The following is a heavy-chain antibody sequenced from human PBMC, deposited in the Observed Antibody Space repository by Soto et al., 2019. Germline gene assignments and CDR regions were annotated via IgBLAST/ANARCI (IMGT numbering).Heavy chain of an antibody. D-gene: IGHD3-10*01. CDR3: SGSYYNGRFDP. CDR2: INHSGST. CDR1: GGSFSGYY. V-gene: IGHV4-34*01. Sequence: SETLSLTCAVYGGSFSGYYWSWIRQPPGKGLEWIGEINHSGSTNYNPSLKSRVTISVDTSKNQFSLKLSSVTAADTAVYYCSGSYYNGRFDPWGQGTLVTVSS. J-gene: IGHJ5*02.